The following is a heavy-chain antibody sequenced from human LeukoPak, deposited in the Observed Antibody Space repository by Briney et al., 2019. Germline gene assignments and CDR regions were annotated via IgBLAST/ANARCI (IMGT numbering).Heavy chain of an antibody. Sequence: SQSLSLTCAISGDSVSSNSASWNWIRQSPSRGLEWLGMTDHRSSRSNHYAGSVQSRITSDPDTSRNQFSLHLKSVTPEDTAVYFCARQTDRYDYWGQGTLVTVFS. CDR2: TDHRSSRSN. CDR1: GDSVSSNSAS. D-gene: IGHD1-1*01. CDR3: ARQTDRYDY. V-gene: IGHV6-1*01. J-gene: IGHJ4*02.